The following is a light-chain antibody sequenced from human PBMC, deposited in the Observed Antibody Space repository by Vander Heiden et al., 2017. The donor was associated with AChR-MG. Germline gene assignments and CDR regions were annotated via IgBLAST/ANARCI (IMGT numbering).Light chain of an antibody. CDR2: EVS. Sequence: QSALTQPPSVSGSPGQSVTIHCTGTSRDVGSYNRLSWFQQPPGTALKLMLSEVSNRPSGVPDRFSWSTSGNTASPTTSGLQAEDGAAYYCCSSNNSSTPHYVFGGGTTLTVL. CDR3: CSSNNSSTPHYV. CDR1: SRDVGSYNR. J-gene: IGLJ2*01. V-gene: IGLV2-18*03.